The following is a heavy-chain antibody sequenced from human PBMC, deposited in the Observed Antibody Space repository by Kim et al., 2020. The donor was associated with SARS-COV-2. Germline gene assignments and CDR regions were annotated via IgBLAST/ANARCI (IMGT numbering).Heavy chain of an antibody. CDR1: GFIFSSFP. V-gene: IGHV3-30*04. D-gene: IGHD1-7*01. CDR3: ARDQGGGWDYLIDY. J-gene: IGHJ4*02. Sequence: GGSLRLSCAASGFIFSSFPIHWVRQAPGKGLEWVAAISYDGSDEYYADSMKGPFTASRDNSEKTAYLQMNSLRVDDTAVYYCARDQGGGWDYLIDYWGQGTLGSVSS. CDR2: ISYDGSDE.